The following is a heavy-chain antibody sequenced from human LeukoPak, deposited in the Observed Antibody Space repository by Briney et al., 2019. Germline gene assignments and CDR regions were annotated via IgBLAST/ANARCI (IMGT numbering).Heavy chain of an antibody. CDR2: INHSGST. Sequence: SETLSLTCTVYGGSFSGYYWSWIRQPPGKGLDWIGEINHSGSTNYNPSLKSRVTISVDTSKNQFSLKLSSVTAADTAVYYCARGGMIRGVTYYYYGMDVRGKGTTVTVSS. D-gene: IGHD3-10*01. V-gene: IGHV4-34*01. J-gene: IGHJ6*04. CDR3: ARGGMIRGVTYYYYGMDV. CDR1: GGSFSGYY.